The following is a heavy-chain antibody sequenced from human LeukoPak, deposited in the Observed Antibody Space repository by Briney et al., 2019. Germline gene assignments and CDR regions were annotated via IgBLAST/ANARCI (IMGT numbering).Heavy chain of an antibody. J-gene: IGHJ4*02. CDR3: ARENGTMVRGVISGSNDY. V-gene: IGHV4-61*02. CDR1: GGSISSGSYY. CDR2: IYTSGST. Sequence: SETLSLTCTVSGGSISSGSYYWSWIRQPAGKGLEWIGRIYTSGSTNYNPSLKSRVTISVDTSKNQFSLKLSSVTAADTAVYYCARENGTMVRGVISGSNDYWGQGTLVTVSS. D-gene: IGHD3-10*01.